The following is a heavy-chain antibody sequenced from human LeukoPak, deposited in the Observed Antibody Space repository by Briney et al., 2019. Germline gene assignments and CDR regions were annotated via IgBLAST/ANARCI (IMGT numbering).Heavy chain of an antibody. CDR2: IYYSGST. J-gene: IGHJ4*02. D-gene: IGHD3-9*01. CDR3: ARDRTAELRYFDWLSESYFDY. V-gene: IGHV4-59*12. CDR1: GGSISSYY. Sequence: PSETLSLTCTVSGGSISSYYWSWIRQPPGKGLEWIGYIYYSGSTNYNPSLKSRVTISVDTSKNQFSLKLSSVTAADTAVYYCARDRTAELRYFDWLSESYFDYWGQGTLVTVSS.